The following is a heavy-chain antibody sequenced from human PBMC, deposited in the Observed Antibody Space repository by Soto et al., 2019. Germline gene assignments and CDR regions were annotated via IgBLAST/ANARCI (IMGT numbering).Heavy chain of an antibody. V-gene: IGHV1-69*13. Sequence: SVKFSCKASGGTFSSYAISWVRQAPGQGLEWMGGIIPIFGTANYAQKFQGRVTITADESTSTAYMELSSLRSEDTAVYYCARRRYLEWLLSAPDYYYGMDVWGQGTTVTVSS. CDR2: IIPIFGTA. D-gene: IGHD3-3*01. CDR1: GGTFSSYA. J-gene: IGHJ6*02. CDR3: ARRRYLEWLLSAPDYYYGMDV.